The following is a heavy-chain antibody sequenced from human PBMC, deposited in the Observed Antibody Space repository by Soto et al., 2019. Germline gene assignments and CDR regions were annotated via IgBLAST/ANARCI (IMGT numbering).Heavy chain of an antibody. CDR1: GFTFSSYG. D-gene: IGHD6-13*01. J-gene: IGHJ4*02. CDR3: AIDRRRIAAPGLFDY. V-gene: IGHV3-33*01. CDR2: IWYDGSNK. Sequence: GGSLRLSCAASGFTFSSYGMHWVRQAPGKGLEWVAVIWYDGSNKYYADSVKGRFTISRDNSKNTLYLQMNSLRAEDTAVYYCAIDRRRIAAPGLFDYSGQGTLVTGSS.